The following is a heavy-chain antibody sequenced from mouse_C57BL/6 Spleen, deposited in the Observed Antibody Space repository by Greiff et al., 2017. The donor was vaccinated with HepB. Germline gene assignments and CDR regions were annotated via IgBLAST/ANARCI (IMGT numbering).Heavy chain of an antibody. D-gene: IGHD4-1*01. V-gene: IGHV1-50*01. J-gene: IGHJ2*01. CDR1: GYTFTSYW. CDR2: IDPSDSYT. Sequence: VQLQQPGAELVKPGASVKLSCKASGYTFTSYWMQWVKQRPGQGLEWIGEIDPSDSYTNYNQKFKGKATLTVDTSSSTAYMQLSSLTSEDSAVYYCAREGTGTEGYWGQGTTLTVSS. CDR3: AREGTGTEGY.